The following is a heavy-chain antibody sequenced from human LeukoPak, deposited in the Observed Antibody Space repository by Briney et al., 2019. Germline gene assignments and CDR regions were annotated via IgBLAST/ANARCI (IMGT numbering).Heavy chain of an antibody. J-gene: IGHJ3*02. Sequence: GGSLRLSCIVSGFTFSNSWMNWVRQAPGKGLELVANIKQDGFTRYYVDSVKGRFTISRDNAENSLYLLMNSLRVEDTAVYFCARDVTATGALDIWGQGTLLTVSS. CDR2: IKQDGFTR. CDR1: GFTFSNSW. V-gene: IGHV3-7*04. D-gene: IGHD5-18*01. CDR3: ARDVTATGALDI.